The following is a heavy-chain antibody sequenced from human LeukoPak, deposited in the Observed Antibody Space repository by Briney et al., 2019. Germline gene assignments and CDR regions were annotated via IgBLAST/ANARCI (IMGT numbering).Heavy chain of an antibody. J-gene: IGHJ4*02. CDR1: GFTFDDYA. CDR2: ISWNSGSI. D-gene: IGHD3-9*01. CDR3: ARVGTGRDFDWFGLDY. Sequence: GRSLRLSCAASGFTFDDYAMHWVRQAPGKGLEWVSGISWNSGSIGYADSVKGRFTISRDNARNSLYLQMNSLRAEDTAVYYCARVGTGRDFDWFGLDYWGQGTLVTVSS. V-gene: IGHV3-9*01.